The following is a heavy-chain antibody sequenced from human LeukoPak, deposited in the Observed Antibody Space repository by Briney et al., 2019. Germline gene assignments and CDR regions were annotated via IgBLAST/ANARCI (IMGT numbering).Heavy chain of an antibody. J-gene: IGHJ3*02. CDR2: ISGSGGST. CDR3: ASGASAAFDM. V-gene: IGHV3-23*01. CDR1: GFTFSSYM. Sequence: SGGSLRLSCTASGFTFSSYMMRWVRQAPGKGLEWVSSISGSGGSTYYPDSVRGRFIISRDNSKNTVYLQLNSLRADDTAVYYCASGASAAFDMWGQGTMVSVSS.